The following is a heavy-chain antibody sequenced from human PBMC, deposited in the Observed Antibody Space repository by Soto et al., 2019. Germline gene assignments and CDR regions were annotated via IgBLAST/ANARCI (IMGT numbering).Heavy chain of an antibody. CDR1: GFTFSSYG. D-gene: IGHD6-19*01. V-gene: IGHV3-33*01. CDR2: IWYDGSNK. Sequence: GGSLRLSCAAPGFTFSSYGMHWVRQAPGKGLEWVAVIWYDGSNKYYADSVKGRFTISRDNSKNTLYLQMNSLRAEDTAVYYCARGPGIAVAGILNDYWGQGTLVTVSS. J-gene: IGHJ4*02. CDR3: ARGPGIAVAGILNDY.